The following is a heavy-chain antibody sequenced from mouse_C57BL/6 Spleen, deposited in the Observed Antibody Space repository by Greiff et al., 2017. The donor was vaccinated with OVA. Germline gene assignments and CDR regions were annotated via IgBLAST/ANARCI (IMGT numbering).Heavy chain of an antibody. CDR3: AREAAYYSPFAY. CDR2: ISDGGSYT. J-gene: IGHJ3*01. Sequence: EVQRVESGGGLVKPGGSLKLSCAASGFTFSSYAMSWVRQTPEKRLEWVATISDGGSYTYYPDNVKGRFTISRDNAKNNLYLQMSHLKSEDTAMYYCAREAAYYSPFAYWGQGTLVTVSA. V-gene: IGHV5-4*01. CDR1: GFTFSSYA. D-gene: IGHD2-12*01.